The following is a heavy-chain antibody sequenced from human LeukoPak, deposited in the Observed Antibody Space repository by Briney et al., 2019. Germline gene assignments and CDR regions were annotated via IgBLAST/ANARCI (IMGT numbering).Heavy chain of an antibody. J-gene: IGHJ6*02. CDR2: ISYDGSNK. D-gene: IGHD4-17*01. CDR1: GFTFSSDG. CDR3: ARDTVTTFRFRDYYYYGMDV. V-gene: IGHV3-30*03. Sequence: PGRSLRLSCAAPGFTFSSDGMHWVRQAPGKGLEWVAVISYDGSNKYYADSVKGRFTISRDNSKNTLYLQMNSLRAEDTAVYYCARDTVTTFRFRDYYYYGMDVWGQGTTVTVSS.